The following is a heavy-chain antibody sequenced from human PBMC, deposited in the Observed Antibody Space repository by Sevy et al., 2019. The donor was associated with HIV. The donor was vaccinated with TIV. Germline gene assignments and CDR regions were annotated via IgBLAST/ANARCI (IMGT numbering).Heavy chain of an antibody. Sequence: ASVKVSCKASGYTFISYGISWVRQAPGQGLEWMGWISGDNGNTISAQNLQGRVTMSTDTSTSTAYMELRSLRSDDTAVYYCARDSMPTVQGIIITPYYYGMDLWGQGTTVNVSS. CDR1: GYTFISYG. D-gene: IGHD3-10*01. CDR2: ISGDNGNT. J-gene: IGHJ6*02. V-gene: IGHV1-18*01. CDR3: ARDSMPTVQGIIITPYYYGMDL.